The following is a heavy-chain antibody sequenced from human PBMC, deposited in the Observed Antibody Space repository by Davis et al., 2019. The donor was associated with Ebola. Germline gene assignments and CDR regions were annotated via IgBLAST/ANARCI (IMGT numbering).Heavy chain of an antibody. Sequence: GGSLRLSCAASGFTFSSYSMNWVRQAPGKGLEWVSSISSSSSSYIYYADSVKGRFTISRDNSKNTLYLQMNSLRAEDTAVYYCARGLLWFGELPEYYFDYWGQGTLVTVSS. CDR1: GFTFSSYS. V-gene: IGHV3-21*01. J-gene: IGHJ4*02. D-gene: IGHD3-10*01. CDR3: ARGLLWFGELPEYYFDY. CDR2: ISSSSSSYI.